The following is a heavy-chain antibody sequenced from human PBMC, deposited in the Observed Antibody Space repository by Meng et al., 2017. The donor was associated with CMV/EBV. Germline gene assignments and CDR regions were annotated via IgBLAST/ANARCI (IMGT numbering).Heavy chain of an antibody. CDR1: GFTFDDYT. J-gene: IGHJ4*02. CDR2: ISWDGGST. V-gene: IGHV3-43*01. D-gene: IGHD5-12*01. CDR3: AKDQDIVATGGAFDY. Sequence: GGSLRLSCAASGFTFDDYTMHWVRQAPGKGLEWVSLISWDGGSTYYADSVKGRFTISRDNSKNSLYLQMNSLGTEDTALYYCAKDQDIVATGGAFDYWGQGTLVTVSS.